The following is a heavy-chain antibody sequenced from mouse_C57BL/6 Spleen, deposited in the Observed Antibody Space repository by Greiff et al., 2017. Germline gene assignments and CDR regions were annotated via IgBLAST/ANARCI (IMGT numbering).Heavy chain of an antibody. CDR2: IYPGDGDT. CDR3: AVYYDYDEGFAY. J-gene: IGHJ3*01. D-gene: IGHD2-4*01. V-gene: IGHV1-80*01. CDR1: GYAFSSYW. Sequence: VQLQQSGAELVKPGASVKISCKASGYAFSSYWMNWVNQRPGKGLEWIGQIYPGDGDTNYNGKFKGKATLTADKSSSTAYMQLSSLTSEDSAVYYCAVYYDYDEGFAYWGQGTLVTVSA.